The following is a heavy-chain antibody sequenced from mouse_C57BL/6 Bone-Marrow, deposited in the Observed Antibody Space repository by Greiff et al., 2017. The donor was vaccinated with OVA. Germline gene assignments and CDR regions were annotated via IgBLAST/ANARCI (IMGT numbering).Heavy chain of an antibody. Sequence: VQLQQSGAELVRPGASVKLSCTASGFNIKDDYMHWVKQRPEQGLEWIGWIDPENGDTEYASRFQGKATITADTSSNTAYLQLSSLTSEDTAVYYCTTLLLRRPYWYFDVWGTGTTVTVSS. J-gene: IGHJ1*03. D-gene: IGHD1-1*01. V-gene: IGHV14-4*01. CDR1: GFNIKDDY. CDR2: IDPENGDT. CDR3: TTLLLRRPYWYFDV.